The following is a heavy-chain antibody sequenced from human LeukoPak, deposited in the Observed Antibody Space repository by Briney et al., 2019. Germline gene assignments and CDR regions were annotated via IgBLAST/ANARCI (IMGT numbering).Heavy chain of an antibody. CDR2: MNPNSGNT. D-gene: IGHD3-10*01. V-gene: IGHV1-8*01. Sequence: ASVKVSCKASGHTFTSYDINWVRQATGQGLEWMGWMNPNSGNTGYAQKFQGRVTMTRNTSISTAYMELSSLRSEDTAVYYCARGGLWFGELLKAAWVAMDVWGKGTTVTISS. CDR3: ARGGLWFGELLKAAWVAMDV. J-gene: IGHJ6*04. CDR1: GHTFTSYD.